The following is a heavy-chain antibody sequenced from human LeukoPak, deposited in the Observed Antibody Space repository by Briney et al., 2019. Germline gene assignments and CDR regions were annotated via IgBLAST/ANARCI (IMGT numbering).Heavy chain of an antibody. Sequence: ASVNVSRKASGYTFIRYYMLWVRQAPGQGLEWMGMINPNGGSTTYAQKFQGRVTMTRDTSTNTVYMELSSLRSEDSAVYYCARDLNGEGDYWGQGTLVTVSS. CDR2: INPNGGST. CDR3: ARDLNGEGDY. V-gene: IGHV1-46*01. J-gene: IGHJ4*02. CDR1: GYTFIRYY.